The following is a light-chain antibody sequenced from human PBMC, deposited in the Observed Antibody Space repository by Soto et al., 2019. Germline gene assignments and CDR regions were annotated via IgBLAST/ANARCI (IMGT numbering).Light chain of an antibody. CDR3: QQYNNWWT. Sequence: EVVMTQSPATLSLSPGERATLSCRASQSVSSSLAWYQQKPGQAPRLLIYGASTRAAGIPDRFSGSGSETEFTLTISSLQAEDFAIYYCQQYNNWWTFGQGIKVEIK. V-gene: IGKV3-15*01. J-gene: IGKJ1*01. CDR2: GAS. CDR1: QSVSSS.